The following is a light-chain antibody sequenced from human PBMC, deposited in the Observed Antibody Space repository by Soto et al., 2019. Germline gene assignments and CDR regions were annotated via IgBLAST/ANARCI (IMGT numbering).Light chain of an antibody. J-gene: IGLJ2*01. CDR1: NIGSKS. V-gene: IGLV3-21*04. Sequence: SYELTQPPSVSVAPGKTARITCGGNNIGSKSVHWYQQKPGQAPVLVIYYDSDRPSGIPERFSGSNSGNTATLTISRVEAVDEADYYCQVWDRSSDHVVFGGGTKLTVL. CDR3: QVWDRSSDHVV. CDR2: YDS.